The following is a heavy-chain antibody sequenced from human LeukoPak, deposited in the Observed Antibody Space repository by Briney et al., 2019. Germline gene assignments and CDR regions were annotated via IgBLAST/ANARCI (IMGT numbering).Heavy chain of an antibody. CDR2: ISYDGSNK. V-gene: IGHV3-30*04. D-gene: IGHD2-2*01. J-gene: IGHJ4*02. CDR3: AREETWFSTTWYYFDY. CDR1: GFTFSNYA. Sequence: PGGSLRLSCAASGFTFSNYAMHWVRQAPGKGPEWVALISYDGSNKNYADSVKSRFTISRDNSKNTLFLQMNSLRTEDTAVFYCAREETWFSTTWYYFDYWGQGTLVTVSS.